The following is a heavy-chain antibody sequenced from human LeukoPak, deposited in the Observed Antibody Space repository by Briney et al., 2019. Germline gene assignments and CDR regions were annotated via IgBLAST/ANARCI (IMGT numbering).Heavy chain of an antibody. V-gene: IGHV3-9*01. CDR2: ISWNSGSI. J-gene: IGHJ4*02. CDR3: AKDIGWDYYDSSGFDY. D-gene: IGHD3-22*01. Sequence: GGSLRLSCAASGFTFDDYAMHWVRQAPGKGLEWVSGISWNSGSIGYADSVEGRFTISRDNAKNSLYLQMNSLRAEDTALYYCAKDIGWDYYDSSGFDYWGQGTLVTVSS. CDR1: GFTFDDYA.